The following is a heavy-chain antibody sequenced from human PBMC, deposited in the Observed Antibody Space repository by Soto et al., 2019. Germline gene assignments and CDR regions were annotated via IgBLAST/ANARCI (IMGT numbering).Heavy chain of an antibody. D-gene: IGHD2-15*01. V-gene: IGHV1-69*02. CDR1: GGTFSSYT. CDR2: IIPILGIA. CDR3: APHFSGYCSGGSCD. J-gene: IGHJ4*02. Sequence: GASVKVSCKASGGTFSSYTTSWVRQAPGQGLEWMGRIIPILGIANYAQKFQGRVTITADKSTSTAYMELSSLRSEDTAVYYCAPHFSGYCSGGSCDWGQGTLVTVSS.